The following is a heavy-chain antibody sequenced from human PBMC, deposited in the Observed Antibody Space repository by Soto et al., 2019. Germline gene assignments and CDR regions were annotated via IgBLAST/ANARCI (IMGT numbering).Heavy chain of an antibody. CDR2: IYPGDSDT. Sequence: GESLKISCKGSGYSFTSYWIGWVRQMPGKGLEWMGIIYPGDSDTRYSPSFQGQVTISADKSISTAYLQRSSLKASDTAMYYCARTNRSTIFGVVIENKDYYYYMDVWGKGTTVTVSS. CDR1: GYSFTSYW. J-gene: IGHJ6*03. V-gene: IGHV5-51*01. CDR3: ARTNRSTIFGVVIENKDYYYYMDV. D-gene: IGHD3-3*01.